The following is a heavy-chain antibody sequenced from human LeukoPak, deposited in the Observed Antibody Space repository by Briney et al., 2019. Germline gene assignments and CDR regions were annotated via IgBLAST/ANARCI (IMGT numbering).Heavy chain of an antibody. Sequence: GGSLRLSCAASGFTFNNAWMNWVRQAPGKGLEWIGRIKSKTDGGSIDYAAPVKGRFTISRDDSTTTLYLQMTSLTNDDTAVYYCATDDNFRWGQGTLVTVSS. CDR2: IKSKTDGGSI. V-gene: IGHV3-15*01. CDR3: ATDDNFR. D-gene: IGHD3-22*01. J-gene: IGHJ4*02. CDR1: GFTFNNAW.